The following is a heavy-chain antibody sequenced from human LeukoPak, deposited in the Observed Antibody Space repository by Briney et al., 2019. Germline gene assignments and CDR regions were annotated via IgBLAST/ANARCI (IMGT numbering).Heavy chain of an antibody. CDR1: GPSIIGGGNY. V-gene: IGHV4-31*03. Sequence: PSETLSLTCTVSGPSIIGGGNYWTWIRQHPGKGLEWIGYIYYTGSTQYNPSLKSRVAISVDTSNNQFSLKLHSVTAADTAVYYCARHCSSTSCYYYYYMDVWGKGTTVTVSS. CDR3: ARHCSSTSCYYYYYMDV. D-gene: IGHD2-2*01. CDR2: IYYTGST. J-gene: IGHJ6*03.